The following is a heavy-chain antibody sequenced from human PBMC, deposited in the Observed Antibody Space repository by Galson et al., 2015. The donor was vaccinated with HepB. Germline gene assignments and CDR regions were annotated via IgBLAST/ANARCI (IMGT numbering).Heavy chain of an antibody. CDR1: GDSVSSNSAA. Sequence: CAISGDSVSSNSAAWNWIRQSPSRGLEWLGRTYYRSKWYNDYAVSVNSRITINPDTSKNQFSLQLNSVTPEDTAVYYCARAVGLGSSTSSDNWFDPWGQGTLVTVSS. CDR3: ARAVGLGSSTSSDNWFDP. D-gene: IGHD2-2*01. J-gene: IGHJ5*02. CDR2: TYYRSKWYN. V-gene: IGHV6-1*01.